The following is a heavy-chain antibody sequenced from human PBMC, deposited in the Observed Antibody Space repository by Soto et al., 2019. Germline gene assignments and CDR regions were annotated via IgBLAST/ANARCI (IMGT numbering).Heavy chain of an antibody. J-gene: IGHJ6*02. Sequence: PWGSLRLSCAVAGLTCSDFYVSWIRQATGKGLEWVSYINPAGTSTYYGDSVKGRFTISRDNAKYSLDLQMNSLKAEDSAVYFCARGHKGWEFWGQGTAVTV. CDR3: ARGHKGWEF. CDR2: INPAGTST. D-gene: IGHD1-26*01. CDR1: GLTCSDFY. V-gene: IGHV3-11*01.